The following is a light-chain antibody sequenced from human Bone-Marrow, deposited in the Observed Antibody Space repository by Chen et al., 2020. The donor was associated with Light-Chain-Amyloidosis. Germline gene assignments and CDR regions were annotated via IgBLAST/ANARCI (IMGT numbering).Light chain of an antibody. CDR1: QTTSSNY. CDR2: GSS. V-gene: IGKV3-20*01. Sequence: EIVLTQSPGTLSLAPGEGANLSCRASQTTSSNYLPWYQQKFGQAPRLLIYGSSSRATGIPDRFTGSGSGTDFTLTINRLEPEDFAMYYCQQYGTSPLTFGGGTKVEIK. J-gene: IGKJ4*01. CDR3: QQYGTSPLT.